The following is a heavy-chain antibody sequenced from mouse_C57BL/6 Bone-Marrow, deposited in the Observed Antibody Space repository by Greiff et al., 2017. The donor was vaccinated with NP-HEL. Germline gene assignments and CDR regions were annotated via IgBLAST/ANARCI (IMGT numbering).Heavy chain of an antibody. J-gene: IGHJ3*01. CDR1: GFTFSSYA. Sequence: DVKLVESGGGLVKPGGSLKLSCAASGFTFSSYAMSWVRQTPEKRLEWVATISDGGSYTYYPDNVKGRFTISRDNAKNNLYLHMSHLKSEDTAMYYCARETGPFAYWGQGTLVTVSA. V-gene: IGHV5-4*01. CDR2: ISDGGSYT. CDR3: ARETGPFAY. D-gene: IGHD4-1*01.